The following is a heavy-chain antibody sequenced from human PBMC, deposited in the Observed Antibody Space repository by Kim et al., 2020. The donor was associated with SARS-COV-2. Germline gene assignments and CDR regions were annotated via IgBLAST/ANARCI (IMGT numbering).Heavy chain of an antibody. Sequence: GGSLRLSCAASGFTFSSYSMNWVRQAPGKGLEWVSSISSSSSYIYYADSVKGRFTISRDNAKNSLYLQMNSLRAEDTAVYYCARDSSGWYYFDYWGQGTPVTVSS. V-gene: IGHV3-21*04. CDR1: GFTFSSYS. J-gene: IGHJ4*02. D-gene: IGHD6-19*01. CDR3: ARDSSGWYYFDY. CDR2: ISSSSSYI.